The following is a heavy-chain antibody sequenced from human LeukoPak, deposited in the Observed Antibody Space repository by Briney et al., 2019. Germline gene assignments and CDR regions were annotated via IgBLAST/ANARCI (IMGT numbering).Heavy chain of an antibody. Sequence: SVKVSCKASGGTFSSYSITWVRQAPGQGVEWMGGIMPLFNTANYAQQFQGRVTITTDESTSTAYMELSSLRFEDTAMYYCARVDRYHYYLDVWGKGTTVTVSS. J-gene: IGHJ6*03. V-gene: IGHV1-69*05. CDR1: GGTFSSYS. CDR3: ARVDRYHYYLDV. CDR2: IMPLFNTA.